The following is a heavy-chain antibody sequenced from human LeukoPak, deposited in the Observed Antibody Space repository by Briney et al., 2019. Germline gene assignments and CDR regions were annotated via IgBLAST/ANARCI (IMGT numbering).Heavy chain of an antibody. V-gene: IGHV3-23*01. CDR2: ISDSCGSI. Sequence: GVSLRLSCAASGIAFSHYAVSWARHAPGEGLEWVTGISDSCGSIHYADCVRRRFTLSKDNPKNTLYLQMNSLRAEDTAVYFCARRGVVIRVILVGFHKEAFYFDSWGQGALVTVSS. CDR3: ARRGVVIRVILVGFHKEAFYFDS. CDR1: GIAFSHYA. J-gene: IGHJ4*02. D-gene: IGHD3-22*01.